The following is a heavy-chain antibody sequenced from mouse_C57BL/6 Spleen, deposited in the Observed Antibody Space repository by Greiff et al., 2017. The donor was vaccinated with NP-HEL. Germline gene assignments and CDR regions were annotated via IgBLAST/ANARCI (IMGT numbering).Heavy chain of an antibody. J-gene: IGHJ1*03. CDR3: ARSPDGSWYFDV. V-gene: IGHV1-82*01. CDR1: GYAFSSSW. D-gene: IGHD2-3*01. Sequence: QVQLQQSGPELVKPGASVKISCKASGYAFSSSWMNWVKQRPGKGLEWIGRIYPGDGDTNSNGKFKGKATLTADKSSSTAYMQLSSLTSEDSAVYFCARSPDGSWYFDVWGTGTTVTVSS. CDR2: IYPGDGDT.